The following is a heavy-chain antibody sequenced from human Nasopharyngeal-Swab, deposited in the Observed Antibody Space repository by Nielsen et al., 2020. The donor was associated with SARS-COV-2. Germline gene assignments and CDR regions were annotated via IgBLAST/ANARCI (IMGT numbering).Heavy chain of an antibody. CDR3: AKDQATSIVGADDAFDI. CDR1: GFTFSNYA. V-gene: IGHV3-23*01. D-gene: IGHD1-26*01. CDR2: ISGSGGST. Sequence: GESLKISCAASGFTFSNYAMSWVRQAPGKGLEWVSGISGSGGSTYYADSVKGRFTISRDNSKNTLYVQMKSLRAEDTAVYYCAKDQATSIVGADDAFDIWGQGTMVTVSS. J-gene: IGHJ3*02.